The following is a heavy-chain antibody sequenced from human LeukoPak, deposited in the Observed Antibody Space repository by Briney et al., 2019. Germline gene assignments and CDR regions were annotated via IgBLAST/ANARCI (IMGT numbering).Heavy chain of an antibody. CDR3: ARDRGSGDWSPFDY. CDR1: GYTFTGYY. V-gene: IGHV1-2*02. J-gene: IGHJ4*02. CDR2: INPNSGGT. Sequence: ASVKVSCKASGYTFTGYYMHWVRQAPGQGLEWMGWINPNSGGTNYAQKFQGRDTMTRDTSISTAYMELSRLRSDDTAVYYCARDRGSGDWSPFDYWGQGTLVTVSS. D-gene: IGHD2-21*02.